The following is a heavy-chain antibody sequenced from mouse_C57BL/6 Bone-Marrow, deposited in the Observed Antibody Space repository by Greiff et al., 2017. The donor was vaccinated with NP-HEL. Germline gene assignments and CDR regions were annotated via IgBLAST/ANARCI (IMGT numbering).Heavy chain of an antibody. CDR2: IRLKSDNYAT. D-gene: IGHD2-5*01. J-gene: IGHJ4*01. Sequence: DVHLVESGGGLVQPGGSMKLSCVASGFTFRNYWMNWVRQSPEKGLEWVAQIRLKSDNYATHYAESVKGRFTISRDDSKSSVYLQMNNLRAADTRIYYCTDYYSNYYAMDYGGQGTSVTVSS. V-gene: IGHV6-3*01. CDR1: GFTFRNYW. CDR3: TDYYSNYYAMDY.